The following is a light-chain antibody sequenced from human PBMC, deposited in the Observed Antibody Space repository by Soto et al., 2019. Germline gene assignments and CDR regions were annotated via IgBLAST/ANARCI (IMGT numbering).Light chain of an antibody. CDR2: AAS. Sequence: AIPMTQSPSSLSASVGERVTITCRASQGIRNDLGWYQKKPGNAPKLLIYAASSLQTGVPSRFSGSGSGTDFTLTINSLQPEDFATYYCLQDHNYPWTFGQGTKVEI. J-gene: IGKJ1*01. CDR3: LQDHNYPWT. V-gene: IGKV1-6*01. CDR1: QGIRND.